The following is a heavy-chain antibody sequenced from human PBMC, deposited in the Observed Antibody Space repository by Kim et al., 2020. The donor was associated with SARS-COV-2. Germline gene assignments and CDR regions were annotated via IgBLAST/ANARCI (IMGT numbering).Heavy chain of an antibody. J-gene: IGHJ4*02. V-gene: IGHV3-23*01. D-gene: IGHD3-3*01. Sequence: GRFTIARDNTKNTLYLQMNSRGAEDTAVYYCAKGPLIDFWSGYWGEFDYWGQGTLVTVSS. CDR3: AKGPLIDFWSGYWGEFDY.